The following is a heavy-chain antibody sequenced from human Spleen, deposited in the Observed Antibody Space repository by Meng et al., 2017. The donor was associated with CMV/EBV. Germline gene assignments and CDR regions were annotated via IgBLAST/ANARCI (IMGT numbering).Heavy chain of an antibody. V-gene: IGHV3-48*04. CDR3: ATILNSNYIAADY. Sequence: GESLKISCAASGFTFSSYSMNWVRQAPGKGLEWVSYISSSSSTIYYADSVKGRFTISRDNAKNSLYLQMNSLRAEDTALYYCATILNSNYIAADYWGQGTLVTVSS. J-gene: IGHJ4*02. D-gene: IGHD4-11*01. CDR1: GFTFSSYS. CDR2: ISSSSSTI.